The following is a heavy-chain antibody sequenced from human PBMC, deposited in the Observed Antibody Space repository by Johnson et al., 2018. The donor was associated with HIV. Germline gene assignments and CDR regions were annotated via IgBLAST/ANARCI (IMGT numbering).Heavy chain of an antibody. CDR2: ISYDGSNT. J-gene: IGHJ3*02. D-gene: IGHD2-21*01. V-gene: IGHV3-30*18. Sequence: QVQLVESGGGVVQPGRSLRLSCAASGFTFNNAWMSWVRQAPGKGLEWVAVISYDGSNTYYADSVKGRFTISRDNSKNTLYLQMNSLRAEDTAVYYCAKDFVTHGAFDIWGQGTMVTVSS. CDR1: GFTFNNAW. CDR3: AKDFVTHGAFDI.